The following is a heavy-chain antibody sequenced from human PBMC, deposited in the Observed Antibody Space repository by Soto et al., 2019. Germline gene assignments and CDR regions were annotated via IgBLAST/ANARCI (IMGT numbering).Heavy chain of an antibody. CDR1: GYKFTSYW. J-gene: IGHJ4*02. CDR2: TYRGDSDT. CDR3: ARRGYCIINSCHIDN. V-gene: IGHV5-51*01. D-gene: IGHD2-2*02. Sequence: VEAEQISGQASGYKFTSYWLGLLRQMYGKGLEWMGITYRGDSDTRYVPYFQGQVTIAAAKTIHTAYLHRSGLKASDTAIYYRARRGYCIINSCHIDNRGQGTLVT.